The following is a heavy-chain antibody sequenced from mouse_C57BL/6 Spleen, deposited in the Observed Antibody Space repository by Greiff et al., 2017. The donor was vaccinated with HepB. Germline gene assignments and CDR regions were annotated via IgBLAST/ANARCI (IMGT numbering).Heavy chain of an antibody. CDR2: ISGGGGNT. CDR3: ARQGYRAAYAMDY. CDR1: GFTFSSYT. J-gene: IGHJ4*01. Sequence: EVKVVESGGGLVKPGGSLKLSCAASGFTFSSYTMSWVRQTPEKRLEWVATISGGGGNTYYPDSVKGRFTISRDNAKNTLYLQMSSLRSEDTALYYCARQGYRAAYAMDYWGQGTSVTVSS. V-gene: IGHV5-9*01. D-gene: IGHD2-12*01.